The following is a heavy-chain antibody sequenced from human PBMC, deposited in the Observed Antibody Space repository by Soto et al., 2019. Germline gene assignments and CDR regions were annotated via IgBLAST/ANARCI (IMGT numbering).Heavy chain of an antibody. CDR2: IIPIFGTA. CDR1: GGTFSSYA. CDR3: ARDCSLAARDAFDI. Sequence: VKVSCKASGGTFSSYAISWVRQAPGQGLEWMGGIIPIFGTANYAQKFQGRVTITADESTSTAYMELSSLRSEDTAVYYCARDCSLAARDAFDIWGQGTMVTVSS. V-gene: IGHV1-69*13. J-gene: IGHJ3*02. D-gene: IGHD6-6*01.